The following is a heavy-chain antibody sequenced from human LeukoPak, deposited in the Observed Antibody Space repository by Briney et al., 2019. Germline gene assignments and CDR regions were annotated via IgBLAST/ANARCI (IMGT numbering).Heavy chain of an antibody. CDR3: ARGPPNGYSYGPFEY. CDR2: IDHSGDT. Sequence: KPSETLSLTCAVSTGSFSLYYWAWIRQPPGKGLEWIGEIDHSGDTNYNPSLQSRLTMSVDTSKKQFSLRLNSVTAADTAVYFCARGPPNGYSYGPFEYWGQGVLVTVSS. D-gene: IGHD5-18*01. J-gene: IGHJ4*02. CDR1: TGSFSLYY. V-gene: IGHV4-34*01.